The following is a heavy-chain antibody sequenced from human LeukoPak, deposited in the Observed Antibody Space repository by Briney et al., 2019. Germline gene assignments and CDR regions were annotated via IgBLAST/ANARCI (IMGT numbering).Heavy chain of an antibody. Sequence: SETLSLTCTISGGSINNYYWSWIRQPPGKGLEWIGYIYYSGSTNYNPSHNSRVNISLHTSKNQFSLRLSSVTAADTAVYYCARQTAKNVDTARFDYWGQGTLVTVSS. V-gene: IGHV4-59*08. J-gene: IGHJ4*02. CDR2: IYYSGST. CDR3: ARQTAKNVDTARFDY. CDR1: GGSINNYY. D-gene: IGHD5-18*01.